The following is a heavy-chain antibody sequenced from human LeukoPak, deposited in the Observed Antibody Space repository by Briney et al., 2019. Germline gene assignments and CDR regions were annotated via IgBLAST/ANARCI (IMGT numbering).Heavy chain of an antibody. V-gene: IGHV1-18*01. CDR2: ISAYNGNT. D-gene: IGHD3-10*01. CDR3: ARDLVWFGELLPFDP. J-gene: IGHJ5*02. Sequence: ASVKVSCKASGYTFTRYGISWVRQAPRRGLEWMGWISAYNGNTNYAQKIQGRVTMTTDTSTSTAYMELRSLRSDDTAVYYCARDLVWFGELLPFDPWGQGTLVTVSS. CDR1: GYTFTRYG.